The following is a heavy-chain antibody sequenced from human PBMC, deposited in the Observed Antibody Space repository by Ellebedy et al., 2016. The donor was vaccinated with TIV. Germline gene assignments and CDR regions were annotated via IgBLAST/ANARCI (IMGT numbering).Heavy chain of an antibody. V-gene: IGHV1-3*01. D-gene: IGHD5-18*01. CDR3: ARDLAHTDMLYFDY. CDR1: GGTFSTHA. J-gene: IGHJ4*02. Sequence: ASVKVSCKASGGTFSTHAFNWVRQAPGQGLEWLGRINVGNGNTKYSQKFQGRVTITRDTSATTAYMELSSLRSEDTAVYYCARDLAHTDMLYFDYWGQGTLVTVSS. CDR2: INVGNGNT.